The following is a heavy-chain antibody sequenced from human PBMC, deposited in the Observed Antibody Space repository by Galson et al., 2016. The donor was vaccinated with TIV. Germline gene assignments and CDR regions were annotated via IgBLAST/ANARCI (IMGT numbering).Heavy chain of an antibody. D-gene: IGHD3-9*01. CDR2: IKQDGSVT. Sequence: LRLSCAVSGFPFSDYWMHWVRRAPGRGMEWLANIKQDGSVTFHAGAVKGRFAIPRANARNSLYLQMDSLRVDDTALYYGANFAANYWGRGTLVTVSS. CDR3: ANFAANY. V-gene: IGHV3-7*01. J-gene: IGHJ4*02. CDR1: GFPFSDYW.